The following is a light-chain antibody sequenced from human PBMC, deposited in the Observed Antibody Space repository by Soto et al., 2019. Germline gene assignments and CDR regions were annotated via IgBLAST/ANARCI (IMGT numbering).Light chain of an antibody. Sequence: ETVLTQSPGTLSLSPGERAPLSCRASQSVSNNYLAWYQQKPGQAPRLLIYGASNRATGIPDRFSGSGSGTDFTLTISRLEPDDSAVYYCQQYGSSPRTFGPGTKWIS. CDR3: QQYGSSPRT. V-gene: IGKV3-20*01. CDR1: QSVSNNY. CDR2: GAS. J-gene: IGKJ1*01.